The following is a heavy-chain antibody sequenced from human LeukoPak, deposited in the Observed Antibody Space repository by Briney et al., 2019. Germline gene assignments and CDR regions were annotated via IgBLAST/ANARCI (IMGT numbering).Heavy chain of an antibody. D-gene: IGHD2-2*01. V-gene: IGHV3-7*03. CDR2: INQDGTEK. CDR1: GFTFSSYW. CDR3: ARDEWYHDY. J-gene: IGHJ4*02. Sequence: GGTLRLSCAASGFTFSSYWMSWVRQAPGEGLEGVTKINQDGTEKAYVDSVRGRFTISRDNAKNLLFLQMNSLRAEDTAVYYCARDEWYHDYWGQGTLVTVSS.